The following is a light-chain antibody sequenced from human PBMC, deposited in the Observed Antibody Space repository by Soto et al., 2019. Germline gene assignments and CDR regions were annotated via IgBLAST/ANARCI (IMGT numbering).Light chain of an antibody. V-gene: IGKV3-20*01. CDR3: QQYGSSPVT. J-gene: IGKJ1*01. Sequence: VVTQSRGTLALYTMGRAPLSCRASQSISSNLAWYQQKPGQAPRLLIYGASSRATGIPDRFSGSGSGTDFTLTISRLEPEDFAVYYCQQYGSSPVTFGQGTKVDIK. CDR1: QSISSN. CDR2: GAS.